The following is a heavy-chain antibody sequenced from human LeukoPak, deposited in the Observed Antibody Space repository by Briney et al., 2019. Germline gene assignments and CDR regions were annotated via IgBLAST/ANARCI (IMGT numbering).Heavy chain of an antibody. CDR2: IYDSGTT. V-gene: IGHV4-31*09. D-gene: IGHD4-23*01. J-gene: IGHJ4*02. CDR3: ATYFYGGDYASYYFDY. CDR1: GGSISNGGYY. Sequence: SETLSLTCTVSGGSISNGGYYWSWIRQHPGKGLEWIGYIYDSGTTYYNPALQSRVTMSVDESKNQFSLKLSSVTAADTAVYYCATYFYGGDYASYYFDYWGQGTLVTVSS.